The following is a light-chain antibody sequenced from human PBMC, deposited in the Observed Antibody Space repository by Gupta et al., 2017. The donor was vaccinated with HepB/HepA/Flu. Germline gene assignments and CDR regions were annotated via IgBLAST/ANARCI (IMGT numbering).Light chain of an antibody. J-gene: IGKJ1*01. CDR1: QSVFSSSKKRNY. V-gene: IGKV4-1*01. CDR2: WAS. CDR3: QQFYSHPPT. Sequence: DSVMTQCPESLAVSLGERATINCKSSQSVFSSSKKRNYLAWYQQKPGQPPRLLIYWASARESGVPDRFSGSGSGTDFTLTISSLQAEDVATYYCQQFYSHPPTFGRGTKVEIE.